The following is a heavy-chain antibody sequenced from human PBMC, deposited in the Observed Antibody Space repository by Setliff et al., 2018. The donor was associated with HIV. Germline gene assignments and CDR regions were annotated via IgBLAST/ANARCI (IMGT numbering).Heavy chain of an antibody. D-gene: IGHD3-3*01. CDR1: GYTFSSYG. Sequence: RASVKVSCKASGYTFSSYGISWVRQAPGQGVEWMGWISAYNGNTNYAQKLQGRVTMTTDTSTSTAYMELRSLRSDDTAVYYCARGYYNFWSGYYGSRFPNPIDAFDIWGQGTMVTVSS. CDR3: ARGYYNFWSGYYGSRFPNPIDAFDI. CDR2: ISAYNGNT. V-gene: IGHV1-18*01. J-gene: IGHJ3*02.